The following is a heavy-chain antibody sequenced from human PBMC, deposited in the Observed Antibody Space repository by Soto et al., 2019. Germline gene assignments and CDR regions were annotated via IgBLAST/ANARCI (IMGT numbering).Heavy chain of an antibody. D-gene: IGHD2-15*01. CDR2: IYYSGST. CDR1: GGSVSSGSYY. V-gene: IGHV4-61*01. J-gene: IGHJ3*02. Sequence: QVQLQESGPGLVKPSETLSLTCTVSGGSVSSGSYYWSWIRQPPGKGLEWIGYIYYSGSTNYNPSLKSRVTISVDTSKNQFSLKLSSVSAADTAVYYCARGSGPNDAFDIWGQGTMITVSP. CDR3: ARGSGPNDAFDI.